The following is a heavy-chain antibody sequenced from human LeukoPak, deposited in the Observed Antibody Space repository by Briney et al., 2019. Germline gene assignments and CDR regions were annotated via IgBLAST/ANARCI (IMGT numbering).Heavy chain of an antibody. CDR1: GYTFTTYG. Sequence: ASVKVSCKASGYTFTTYGISWVRQAPGQGLEWMGWISLYNGDTNYAQKLQGRVTMTTDTSTSTAYMELRSLRADDTAVYFCARGPSFSNSLYYYYYYMDVWAKGTAVTVSS. V-gene: IGHV1-18*01. J-gene: IGHJ6*03. D-gene: IGHD4-11*01. CDR3: ARGPSFSNSLYYYYYYMDV. CDR2: ISLYNGDT.